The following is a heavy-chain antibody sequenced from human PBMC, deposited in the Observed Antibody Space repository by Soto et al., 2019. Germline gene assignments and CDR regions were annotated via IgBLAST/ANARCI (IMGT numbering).Heavy chain of an antibody. V-gene: IGHV4-34*01. D-gene: IGHD2-15*01. CDR1: GGSLIDYY. Sequence: QVQLDQWGAGLLKPSETLSLTCGVSGGSLIDYYWSWIRQTPGKGLEWIGEINHRGTINYNPSLRSRVTMSRDTSKNQFSLRLDSVSAADTAIYYRARGGNIVMMLAAPFDFWGQGTLVTVSS. CDR3: ARGGNIVMMLAAPFDF. J-gene: IGHJ4*02. CDR2: INHRGTI.